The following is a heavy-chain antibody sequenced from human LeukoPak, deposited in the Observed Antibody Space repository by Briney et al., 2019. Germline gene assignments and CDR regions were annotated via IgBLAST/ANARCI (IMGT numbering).Heavy chain of an antibody. D-gene: IGHD4-23*01. CDR2: ISSSGSTI. J-gene: IGHJ4*02. Sequence: GGSLRLSCAASGFTFSSYEMNWVRQAPGKGLEWVSYISSSGSTIYYADSVKGRFTISRDNAKNSLYLQMNSLRAEDTAVYYCARDHPTVAVFDYWGQGTLVTVSS. CDR3: ARDHPTVAVFDY. CDR1: GFTFSSYE. V-gene: IGHV3-48*03.